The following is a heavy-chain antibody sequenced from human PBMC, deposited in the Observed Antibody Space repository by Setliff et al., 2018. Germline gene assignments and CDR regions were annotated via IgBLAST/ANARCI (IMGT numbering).Heavy chain of an antibody. D-gene: IGHD1-1*01. Sequence: SETLSLTCAVYGGSFSDYYWTWIRQPPGKGLEWIGFISYSGITTYNVSLKSRVSISVDTSKNQLSLTLSSVTAADTAVYYCVREGYSEYFQDWGRGTLVTVSS. J-gene: IGHJ1*01. CDR1: GGSFSDYY. V-gene: IGHV4-34*11. CDR3: VREGYSEYFQD. CDR2: ISYSGIT.